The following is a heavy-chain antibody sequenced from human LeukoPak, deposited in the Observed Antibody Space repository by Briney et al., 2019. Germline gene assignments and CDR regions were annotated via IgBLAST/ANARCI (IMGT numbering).Heavy chain of an antibody. J-gene: IGHJ6*03. CDR3: ARDADGGNSGYYYYMDV. CDR2: ISSSGSTI. V-gene: IGHV3-48*03. Sequence: GGSLRLSCAASGFTFSSYEMNWVRQAPGKGLEWVSYISSSGSTIYYANSVKGRFTISRDNAKNSLYLQMNSLRAEDTAVYYCARDADGGNSGYYYYMDVWGKGTTVTVSS. CDR1: GFTFSSYE. D-gene: IGHD4-23*01.